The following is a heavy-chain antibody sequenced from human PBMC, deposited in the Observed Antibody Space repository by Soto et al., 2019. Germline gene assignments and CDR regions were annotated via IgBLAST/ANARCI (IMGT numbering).Heavy chain of an antibody. Sequence: EVQVVESGGGLVPPGGSLRLSCAASGFTVSSHYMSWVRQAPGKWLEWVSVIFTGGATYYADSVKGRFTISRHSSKNTVYLQMNSLRAEDTAVYYCARDRYSSGWLDAFDIWGQGTMVTVSS. D-gene: IGHD6-19*01. J-gene: IGHJ3*02. CDR2: IFTGGAT. CDR3: ARDRYSSGWLDAFDI. CDR1: GFTVSSHY. V-gene: IGHV3-53*04.